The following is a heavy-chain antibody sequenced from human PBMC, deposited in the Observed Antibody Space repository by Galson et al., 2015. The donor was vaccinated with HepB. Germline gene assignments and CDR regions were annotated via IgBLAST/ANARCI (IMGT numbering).Heavy chain of an antibody. CDR1: GFTFTSYT. J-gene: IGHJ4*02. CDR2: VSFDGFNK. D-gene: IGHD2-8*01. V-gene: IGHV3-30-3*01. CDR3: VRDSWGKYYDTNGRLY. Sequence: SLRLSCAASGFTFTSYTMHWVRQAPGKGLEWVAVVSFDGFNKYYTDSVKGRFTISRDNSNNTLHLQLDSLRTEDTAVYYCVRDSWGKYYDTNGRLYWGRGTLVTVSP.